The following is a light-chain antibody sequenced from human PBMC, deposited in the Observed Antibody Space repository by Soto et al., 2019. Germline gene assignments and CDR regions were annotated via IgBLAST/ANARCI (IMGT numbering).Light chain of an antibody. J-gene: IGLJ3*02. Sequence: SVLTQPPSASGTPGQRVTISCSGSSSNIGSNYVYWYQQLPGTAPKLLISVNNQRPSGVPDRFSGSKSGTSASLAISGLRSEDEADYYCATWDDSLSGRVFGGGTQLTVL. CDR1: SSNIGSNY. CDR3: ATWDDSLSGRV. CDR2: VNN. V-gene: IGLV1-47*01.